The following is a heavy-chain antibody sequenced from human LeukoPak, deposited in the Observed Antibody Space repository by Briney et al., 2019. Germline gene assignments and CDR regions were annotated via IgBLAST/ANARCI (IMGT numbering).Heavy chain of an antibody. CDR2: IYPGDSDT. D-gene: IGHD3-22*01. Sequence: GESLRIPCKGSGYSFTSYWIGCVRQMPGKGLEWMGIIYPGDSDTRYSPSFQGQVTISADKSISTAYLQWSSLKASDTAMYYCAIPTYYYDSSGYYLGYWGQGTLVTVSS. CDR3: AIPTYYYDSSGYYLGY. V-gene: IGHV5-51*01. J-gene: IGHJ4*02. CDR1: GYSFTSYW.